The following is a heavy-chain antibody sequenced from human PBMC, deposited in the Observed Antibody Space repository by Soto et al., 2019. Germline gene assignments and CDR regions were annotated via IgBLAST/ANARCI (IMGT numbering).Heavy chain of an antibody. V-gene: IGHV1-18*01. CDR2: ISAHNGDT. J-gene: IGHJ4*02. Sequence: QVHLVQSGAEVRKPGASVKVSCKASGYTFSLYGIHWVRQAPGRGLEWMGWISAHNGDTIYAQKLQDRVTMTTDTSTSTAYMELRSLRSDDTAVYYCARDAPGTSGLAPNWGQGTLVTVSS. CDR1: GYTFSLYG. D-gene: IGHD2-21*01. CDR3: ARDAPGTSGLAPN.